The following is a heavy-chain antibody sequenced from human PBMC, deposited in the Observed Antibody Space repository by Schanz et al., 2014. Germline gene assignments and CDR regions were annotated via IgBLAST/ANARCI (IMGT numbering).Heavy chain of an antibody. CDR1: GYTFTSYG. J-gene: IGHJ5*02. V-gene: IGHV1-18*01. CDR2: ISPYNGNT. D-gene: IGHD4-17*01. Sequence: QVQLVQSGAEVKKPGASVKVSCKASGYTFTSYGISWVRQAPGQGLEWMGWISPYNGNTNYAQKLQGRVTMTADTSTSSAYMELNSLNSDDTAIYYCATLDYADSVSWGQGTLVTVSS. CDR3: ATLDYADSVS.